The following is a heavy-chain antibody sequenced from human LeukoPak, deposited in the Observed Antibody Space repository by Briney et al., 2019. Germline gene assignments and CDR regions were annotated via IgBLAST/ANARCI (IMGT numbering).Heavy chain of an antibody. CDR1: GFTVSRYS. CDR3: ASSFATSWGVFDY. Sequence: PGGSLRLSCAASGFTVSRYSMSWVRQAPGKGLEWVSLTYTGGSTYYADSVKGRFTISRDNSQNTLFLQMNNLRAEDAAVYYCASSFATSWGVFDYWGQGALVTVAS. D-gene: IGHD3-16*01. J-gene: IGHJ4*02. V-gene: IGHV3-66*01. CDR2: TYTGGST.